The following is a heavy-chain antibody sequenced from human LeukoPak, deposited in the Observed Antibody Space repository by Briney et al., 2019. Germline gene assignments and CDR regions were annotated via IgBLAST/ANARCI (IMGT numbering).Heavy chain of an antibody. CDR3: ARDSSAYNNLDY. V-gene: IGHV4-31*03. CDR1: GGSVSSGSYY. J-gene: IGHJ4*02. D-gene: IGHD3-22*01. CDR2: IHYSGST. Sequence: SETLSLTCTVSGGSVSSGSYYWSWIRQHPGRGLEWIGYIHYSGSTFNNPSLKSRVTISVDTSKNQFSLRLSSVTAADTAVYYCARDSSAYNNLDYWGQGTLITVSS.